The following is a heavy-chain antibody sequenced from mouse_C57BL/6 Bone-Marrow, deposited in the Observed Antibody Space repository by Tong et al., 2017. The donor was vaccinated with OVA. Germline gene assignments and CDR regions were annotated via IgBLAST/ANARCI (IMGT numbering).Heavy chain of an antibody. D-gene: IGHD1-2*01. CDR3: ARDERLLRLRGD. CDR2: IWGDGST. Sequence: VQLQESGPGLVAPSQSLSITCTVSGFSLTGYGVNWVRQPPGKGLEWLGMIWGDGSTDYNSALKSRLSISKDNSKRQVFLEINSLQTDATARYYCARDERLLRLRGDWGQGTTLTVSS. CDR1: GFSLTGYG. J-gene: IGHJ2*01. V-gene: IGHV2-6-7*01.